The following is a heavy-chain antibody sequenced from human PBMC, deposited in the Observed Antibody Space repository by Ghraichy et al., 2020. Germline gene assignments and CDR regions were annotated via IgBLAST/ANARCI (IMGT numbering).Heavy chain of an antibody. J-gene: IGHJ4*02. CDR3: ARAYGGNVYYFDY. Sequence: SETLSLTCTVSGGSISSYYWSWIRQPPGKGLEWIGYIYYSGSTNYNPSLKSRVTISVDTSKNQFSLKLSSVTAADTAVYYCARAYGGNVYYFDYWGQGTLVTVSS. CDR2: IYYSGST. D-gene: IGHD4-23*01. V-gene: IGHV4-59*01. CDR1: GGSISSYY.